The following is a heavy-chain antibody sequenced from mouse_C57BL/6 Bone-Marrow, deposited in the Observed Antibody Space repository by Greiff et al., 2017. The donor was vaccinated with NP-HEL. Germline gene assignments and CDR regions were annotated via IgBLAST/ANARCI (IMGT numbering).Heavy chain of an antibody. CDR2: IDPSDSYT. CDR3: ARSVITTVVADAY. CDR1: GYTFTSYW. D-gene: IGHD1-1*01. J-gene: IGHJ3*01. Sequence: VQLQQSGAELVRPGTSVKLSCKASGYTFTSYWMHWVKQRPGQGLEWIGVIDPSDSYTNYNQKFKGKATLTVDTSSSTAYMQLSSLTSEDSAVYYCARSVITTVVADAYWGQGTLVTVSA. V-gene: IGHV1-59*01.